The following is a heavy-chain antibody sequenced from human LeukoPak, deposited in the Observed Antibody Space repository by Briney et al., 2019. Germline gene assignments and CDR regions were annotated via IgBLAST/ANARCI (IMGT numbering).Heavy chain of an antibody. D-gene: IGHD3-16*01. CDR1: GGSISSYY. V-gene: IGHV4-59*08. CDR3: ARHGGTHKSDYFDY. CDR2: IYYSGST. Sequence: SETLSLTCSVSGGSISSYYGSWIRQPPGKGLEWLGYIYYSGSTNYNPSLKSRVTISVDTYKNQFSLKLTSVTAADTAVYYCARHGGTHKSDYFDYWGQGTLVTVSS. J-gene: IGHJ4*02.